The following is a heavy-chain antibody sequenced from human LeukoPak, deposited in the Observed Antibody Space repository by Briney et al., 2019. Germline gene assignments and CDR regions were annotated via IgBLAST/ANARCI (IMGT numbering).Heavy chain of an antibody. J-gene: IGHJ4*02. V-gene: IGHV3-33*01. Sequence: GGSLRLSCAASGFTFSSYGMHWVRQAPGKGLEWVAVIWYDGSNKYYADSVKGRFTISRDNAKNSLYLQMNSLRAEDTAVYYCARDLVGYSSAFDYWGQGTLVTVSS. D-gene: IGHD6-19*01. CDR1: GFTFSSYG. CDR3: ARDLVGYSSAFDY. CDR2: IWYDGSNK.